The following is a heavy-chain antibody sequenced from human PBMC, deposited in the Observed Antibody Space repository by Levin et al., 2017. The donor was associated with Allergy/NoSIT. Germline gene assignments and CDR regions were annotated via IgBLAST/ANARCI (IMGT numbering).Heavy chain of an antibody. CDR1: GYTFTSYD. Sequence: TGGSLRLSCKASGYTFTSYDINWVRQATGQGLEWMGWMNPNSANTGYALKFQGRVTMTRNTSISTAYLELSSLRSEDTAVYFCARGPLYGSGSVYFDYWGQGTLVTVSS. CDR3: ARGPLYGSGSVYFDY. V-gene: IGHV1-8*01. D-gene: IGHD3-10*01. CDR2: MNPNSANT. J-gene: IGHJ4*02.